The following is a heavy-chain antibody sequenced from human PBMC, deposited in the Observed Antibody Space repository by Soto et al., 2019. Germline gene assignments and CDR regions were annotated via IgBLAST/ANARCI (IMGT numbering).Heavy chain of an antibody. J-gene: IGHJ4*02. CDR2: FDPEDGET. CDR3: ATIIKYSGSYFTRDY. D-gene: IGHD1-26*01. Sequence: ASVKVSCEVSGYTLTELSMHWVRQAPGKGLEWMGGFDPEDGETIYAQKFQGRVTMTEDTSTDTAYMELSSLRSEDTAVYYCATIIKYSGSYFTRDYWCQGILVTVS. CDR1: GYTLTELS. V-gene: IGHV1-24*01.